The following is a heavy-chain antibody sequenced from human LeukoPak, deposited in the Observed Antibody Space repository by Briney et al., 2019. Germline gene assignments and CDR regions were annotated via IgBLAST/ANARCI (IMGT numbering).Heavy chain of an antibody. CDR3: VCPGPGARGTDY. V-gene: IGHV4-39*01. CDR1: GGSISSSSYY. CDR2: IYYSGST. Sequence: PSETLSLTCTVSGGSISSSSYYWGWIRQPPGKGLEWIGSIYYSGSTYYNPSLKSRVTISVDTSKNQFSLKLSSVTAADTAVYYCVCPGPGARGTDYWGQGTLVTVSS. J-gene: IGHJ4*02. D-gene: IGHD1-14*01.